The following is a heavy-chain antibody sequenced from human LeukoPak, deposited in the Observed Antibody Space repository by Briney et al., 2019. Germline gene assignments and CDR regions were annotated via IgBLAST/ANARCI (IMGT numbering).Heavy chain of an antibody. D-gene: IGHD4-17*01. CDR1: GGSFSGYY. CDR2: INHIGSA. Sequence: SETLSLTCAVYGGSFSGYYWSWIRQPPGKVLEWIGEINHIGSANYNPSRKSRVTISVDTSKSKFSLKLRSVTAADTALYYCARVGDHYGDYGGGNDAFDIWGQGTMVTVSS. CDR3: ARVGDHYGDYGGGNDAFDI. V-gene: IGHV4-34*01. J-gene: IGHJ3*02.